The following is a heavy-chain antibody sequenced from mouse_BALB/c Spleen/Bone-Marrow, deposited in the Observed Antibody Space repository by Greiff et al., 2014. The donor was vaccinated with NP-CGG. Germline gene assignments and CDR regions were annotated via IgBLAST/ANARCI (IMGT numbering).Heavy chain of an antibody. CDR1: GYTFSSYW. Sequence: VQLQQSGAELMKPGASVKISCKATGYTFSSYWIEWVKQRPGHGLEWIGEILPGSGNTNYNEKFKGKATFTADTSSNTAYMQLSSLTSADSAVYYCAREDITTVVEMDYWGQGTSVTVSS. J-gene: IGHJ4*01. CDR3: AREDITTVVEMDY. D-gene: IGHD1-1*01. CDR2: ILPGSGNT. V-gene: IGHV1-9*01.